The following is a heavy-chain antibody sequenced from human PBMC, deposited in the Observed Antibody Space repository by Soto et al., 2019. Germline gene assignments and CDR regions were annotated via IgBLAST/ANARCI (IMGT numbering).Heavy chain of an antibody. CDR1: GGSFSGYY. D-gene: IGHD6-13*01. J-gene: IGHJ4*02. CDR2: INHSGST. V-gene: IGHV4-34*01. Sequence: QVQLQQWGAGLLKPSETLSLTCAVYGGSFSGYYWSWIRQPPGKGLEWIGEINHSGSTHYNPSLKSRVTISVDTSENQFSLKLSSVTAADTAVYYCARGRGRIAAAYWGQGTLVTVSS. CDR3: ARGRGRIAAAY.